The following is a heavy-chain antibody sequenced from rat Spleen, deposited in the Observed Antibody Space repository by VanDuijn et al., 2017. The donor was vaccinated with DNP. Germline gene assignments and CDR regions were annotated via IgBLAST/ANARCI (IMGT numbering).Heavy chain of an antibody. CDR2: INTGSGGA. V-gene: IGHV1-43*01. Sequence: QVQLQQSGAELAKPGSSVMISCRASGYTFTTYYIGWIKQTTGQGLEYIGYINTGSGGANYNEKFKGKATLTVDKSSSTAFMQLSSLTPDDSAVYYCARWGGPGYFDYWGQGVMVTVSS. CDR1: GYTFTTYY. CDR3: ARWGGPGYFDY. J-gene: IGHJ2*01. D-gene: IGHD1-4*01.